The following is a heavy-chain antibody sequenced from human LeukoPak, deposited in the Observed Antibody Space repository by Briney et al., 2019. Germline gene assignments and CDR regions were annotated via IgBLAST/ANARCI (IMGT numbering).Heavy chain of an antibody. J-gene: IGHJ4*02. CDR1: GFTFSTHA. Sequence: GGSLRLSCAASGFTFSTHAMHWVRQAPGKGLEYVSGISSNGGTTYYGSSVKGRFTISRDNSKNPLYLQMGSLRVDDMAVYYCARHDAHVDWGQGTLVTVSS. CDR3: ARHDAHVD. CDR2: ISSNGGTT. V-gene: IGHV3-64*01. D-gene: IGHD1-1*01.